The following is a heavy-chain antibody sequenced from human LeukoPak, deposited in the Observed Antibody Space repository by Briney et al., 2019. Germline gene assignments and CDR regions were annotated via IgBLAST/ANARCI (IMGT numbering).Heavy chain of an antibody. J-gene: IGHJ4*02. D-gene: IGHD2-21*01. CDR1: GFTFSKSW. CDR3: AGDTVGVLDY. V-gene: IGHV3-7*01. CDR2: IKEDAGTK. Sequence: PGGSLRLSCAASGFTFSKSWMAWVRQVPGKGLEWVANIKEDAGTKHYAGSVEGRFTISRDNAKNLVYLQMNSLRADDTAIYHCAGDTVGVLDYWGQGALVTVSS.